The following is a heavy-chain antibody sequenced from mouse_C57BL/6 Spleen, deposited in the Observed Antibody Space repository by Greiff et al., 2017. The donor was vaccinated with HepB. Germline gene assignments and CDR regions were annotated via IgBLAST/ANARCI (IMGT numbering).Heavy chain of an antibody. CDR3: ARGGYDPYFDY. D-gene: IGHD2-14*01. V-gene: IGHV1-26*01. CDR1: GYTFTDYY. J-gene: IGHJ2*01. CDR2: INPNNGGT. Sequence: EVQLQQSGPELVKPGASVKISCKASGYTFTDYYMNWVKQSHGKSLEWIGDINPNNGGTSYNQKFKGKATLTVDKSSSTAYMELRSLTSEDSAVYYCARGGYDPYFDYWGQGTTLTVSS.